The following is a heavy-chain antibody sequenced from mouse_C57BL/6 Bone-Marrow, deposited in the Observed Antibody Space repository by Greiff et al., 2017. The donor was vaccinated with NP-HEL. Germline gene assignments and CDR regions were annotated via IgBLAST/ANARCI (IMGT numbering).Heavy chain of an antibody. CDR1: EYEFPSHD. CDR3: AVLRRYWYFYV. V-gene: IGHV5-2*01. Sequence: EVKLLESGGGLVQPGASLKLSCESNEYEFPSHDMSWVRKTPEQRLELVAAINSDGGSTYYPDTMERRFIITKDNTKKTLYLQMSSLTSEDTALYYCAVLRRYWYFYVWGTGTAVTVTS. D-gene: IGHD2-4*01. CDR2: INSDGGST. J-gene: IGHJ1*03.